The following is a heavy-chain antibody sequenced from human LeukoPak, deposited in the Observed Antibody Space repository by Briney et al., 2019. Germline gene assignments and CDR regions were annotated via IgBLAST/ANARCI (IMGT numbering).Heavy chain of an antibody. J-gene: IGHJ4*02. V-gene: IGHV1-46*01. D-gene: IGHD1-26*01. CDR1: GYTFTSYY. CDR3: ARGQLDRSYYFGGERTFDY. CDR2: INPSGGST. Sequence: GASVKVSCKASGYTFTSYYMHWVRQAPGQGLEWMGIINPSGGSTSYAQKLQGRVTMTRDTSTSTVYMELSSLRSEDTAVYYCARGQLDRSYYFGGERTFDYWGQGTLVTVSS.